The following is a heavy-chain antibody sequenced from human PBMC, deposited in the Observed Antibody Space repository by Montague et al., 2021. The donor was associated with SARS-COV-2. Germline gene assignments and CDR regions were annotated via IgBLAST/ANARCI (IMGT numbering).Heavy chain of an antibody. V-gene: IGHV4-39*07. Sequence: SETRSLTYTVSGGSISSSSYYWGWIRQPPGKGLEWIGSIYYSGSTYYNPSLKSRVTISVDTSKNQFSLKLSSVTAADTAVYYCARDLNEYSSSGGFDYWGQGTLVTVSS. CDR2: IYYSGST. CDR1: GGSISSSSYY. J-gene: IGHJ4*02. D-gene: IGHD6-6*01. CDR3: ARDLNEYSSSGGFDY.